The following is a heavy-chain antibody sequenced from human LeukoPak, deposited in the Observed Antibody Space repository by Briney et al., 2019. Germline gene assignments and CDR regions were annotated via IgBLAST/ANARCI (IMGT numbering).Heavy chain of an antibody. J-gene: IGHJ4*02. CDR3: ARVERILRYFDWLFPPQYFDY. CDR2: ISAYNGNT. D-gene: IGHD3-9*01. Sequence: ASVKVSCKASGYTFTSYGISWVRQAPGQGLEWMGWISAYNGNTNYAQKLQGRVTMTTDTSTSTAYMELRSLRSDDTAVYYCARVERILRYFDWLFPPQYFDYWGQGTLVTVSS. V-gene: IGHV1-18*01. CDR1: GYTFTSYG.